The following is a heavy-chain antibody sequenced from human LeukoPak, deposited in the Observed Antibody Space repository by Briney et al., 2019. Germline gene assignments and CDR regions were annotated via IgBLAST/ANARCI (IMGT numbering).Heavy chain of an antibody. J-gene: IGHJ4*02. CDR3: AKTPGGYLDY. CDR2: ISSSGDST. V-gene: IGHV3-23*01. CDR1: GFTCSPCG. Sequence: GVSLRLSCAASGFTCSPCGMTWVRQAPGKGLEWVAAISSSGDSTAHADSVKGRFTISRDNSKNTVFLQMNSLRAEDTAVYYCAKTPGGYLDYWGQGTRVTVSS.